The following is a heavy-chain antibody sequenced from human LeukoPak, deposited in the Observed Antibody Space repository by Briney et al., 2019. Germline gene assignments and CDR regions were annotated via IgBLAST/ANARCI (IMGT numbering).Heavy chain of an antibody. D-gene: IGHD6-19*01. CDR1: GYTFTGHY. V-gene: IGHV1-2*02. CDR3: ARVGSSGWDTFEQSPT. CDR2: INPNSGGT. Sequence: ASVKVSCKASGYTFTGHYMHGVRQAPGQGLEWMGWINPNSGGTNYAQKFQGRVSMTGDTSISTSYMELSRLSSDDTAMYYCARVGSSGWDTFEQSPTWGQGTLVTVSS. J-gene: IGHJ5*02.